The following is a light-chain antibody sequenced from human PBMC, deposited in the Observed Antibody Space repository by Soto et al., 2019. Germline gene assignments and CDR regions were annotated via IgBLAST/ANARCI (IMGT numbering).Light chain of an antibody. J-gene: IGKJ1*01. CDR3: QQSYNTPLT. V-gene: IGKV1-39*01. CDR2: DAS. Sequence: DIQLTQSPSSLSASVEDRVTITCRASQTIGTYVNWYRQKSGAAPELLIYDASTLQSGVPSRFRGGASGTDFTLTISSLQLDDFATYYCQQSYNTPLTFGQGTKVDIK. CDR1: QTIGTY.